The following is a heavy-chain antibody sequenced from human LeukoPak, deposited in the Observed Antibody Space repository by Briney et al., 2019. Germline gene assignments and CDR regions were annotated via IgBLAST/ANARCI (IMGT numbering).Heavy chain of an antibody. V-gene: IGHV1-8*01. Sequence: ASVKVSCKASGYTFTSYDINWVRQATGQGLEWMGWMNPNSGNTGHAQNFQGRVTMTRSTSISTAYMELSSLRSEDTAVYYCARSRRVLGGGFDAFNIWGQGTMVTVSS. CDR2: MNPNSGNT. D-gene: IGHD3-16*01. CDR3: ARSRRVLGGGFDAFNI. J-gene: IGHJ3*02. CDR1: GYTFTSYD.